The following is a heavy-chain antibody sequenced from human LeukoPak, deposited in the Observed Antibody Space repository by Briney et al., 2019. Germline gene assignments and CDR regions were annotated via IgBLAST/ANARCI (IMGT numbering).Heavy chain of an antibody. J-gene: IGHJ4*02. D-gene: IGHD1-20*01. CDR2: IGLGSGFV. CDR3: ARDHNWAFDY. CDR1: GFTLSAYS. V-gene: IGHV3-21*05. Sequence: PGGSLSLSCAASGFTLSAYSMNWVRQAPGRGLEWISYIGLGSGFVSYADSVKGRFTISSDTARDSLYLQMNSLRAEDTAVYYCARDHNWAFDYWGQGTLVTVSS.